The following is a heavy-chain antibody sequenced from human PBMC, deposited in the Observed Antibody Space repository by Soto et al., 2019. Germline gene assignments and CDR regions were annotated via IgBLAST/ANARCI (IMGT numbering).Heavy chain of an antibody. CDR1: GYTFTSYG. CDR2: ISAYNGNT. J-gene: IGHJ4*02. D-gene: IGHD3-22*01. CDR3: ARDRMYYYDSSGPIFDY. Sequence: ASVKVSCKASGYTFTSYGISWVRQAPGQGLEWMGWISAYNGNTNYAQKLQGRVTMTTDTSTSTAYMELRSLRSDDTAVYYCARDRMYYYDSSGPIFDYWGKGTLVTVSS. V-gene: IGHV1-18*01.